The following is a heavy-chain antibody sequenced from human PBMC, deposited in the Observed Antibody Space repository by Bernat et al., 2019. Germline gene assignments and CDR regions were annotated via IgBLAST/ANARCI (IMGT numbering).Heavy chain of an antibody. D-gene: IGHD6-19*01. CDR1: GFTFSSYA. CDR3: AKDPIQQWLVSSLRGGYYYGMDV. V-gene: IGHV3-23*01. Sequence: EVQLLESGGGLVQPGGSLRLSCAASGFTFSSYAMSWVRQAPGKGLEWVSAICGSGGSTYYADTVKGRFTISRDNSKNTLYLQMSSLRAEDTAVYYCAKDPIQQWLVSSLRGGYYYGMDVWGQGTTVTVSS. J-gene: IGHJ6*02. CDR2: ICGSGGST.